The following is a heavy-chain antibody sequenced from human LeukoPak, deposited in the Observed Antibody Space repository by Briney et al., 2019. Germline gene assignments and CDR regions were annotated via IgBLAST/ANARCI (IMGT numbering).Heavy chain of an antibody. CDR2: LNWNGRST. Sequence: GGSLRLSCAASGFTFDDYAMNWVRQVPGRGLEWVSGLNWNGRSTEYADSVKDRFTISRQNTKNSLYLYMNNLGGEDTALNFCARGSVQLWLRDTYYYMDVWGKGTTVTVSS. CDR3: ARGSVQLWLRDTYYYMDV. CDR1: GFTFDDYA. V-gene: IGHV3-20*04. D-gene: IGHD5-18*01. J-gene: IGHJ6*03.